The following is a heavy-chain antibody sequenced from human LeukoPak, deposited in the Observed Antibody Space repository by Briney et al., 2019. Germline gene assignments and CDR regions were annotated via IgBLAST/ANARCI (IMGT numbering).Heavy chain of an antibody. CDR2: ISSSSSYI. CDR3: ARVTHDSSSSPFDY. D-gene: IGHD6-6*01. J-gene: IGHJ4*02. CDR1: GFTFSSYS. Sequence: PGGSLRLSCAASGFTFSSYSMNWVRQAPGKGLEWVSSISSSSSYIYYADSVKGRFTISRDNAKNSLYLQMNSLRAEDTAVYYCARVTHDSSSSPFDYWGQGTLVTVSS. V-gene: IGHV3-21*01.